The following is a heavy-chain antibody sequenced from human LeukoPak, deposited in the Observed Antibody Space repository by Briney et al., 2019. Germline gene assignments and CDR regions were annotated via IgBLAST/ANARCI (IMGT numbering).Heavy chain of an antibody. CDR1: AFTFSDAW. Sequence: GGSLRLSCAASAFTFSDAWMSWVRQAPGKGLEWVGRIKSNTDGGTTDFAAPVKGRFTISRDDSKNTLYLQMDSLKTEDTALYYCTTGYCSVTSCHRSLYFDYWGQGTLVTVSS. D-gene: IGHD2-2*01. CDR3: TTGYCSVTSCHRSLYFDY. CDR2: IKSNTDGGTT. J-gene: IGHJ4*02. V-gene: IGHV3-15*01.